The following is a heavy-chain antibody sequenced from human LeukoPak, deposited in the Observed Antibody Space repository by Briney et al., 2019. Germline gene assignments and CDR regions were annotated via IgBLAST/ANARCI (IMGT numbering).Heavy chain of an antibody. Sequence: SETLSLTCTVSGGSISSYYWSWIRQPAGKGLEWIGRIYTSGSTNYNPSLKSRVTMSVDTSKNQFSLKLSSVTAADTAVYYCARDEGIVGATYYYYYYGMDVWGQGATVTVSS. CDR1: GGSISSYY. J-gene: IGHJ6*02. D-gene: IGHD1-26*01. CDR2: IYTSGST. V-gene: IGHV4-4*07. CDR3: ARDEGIVGATYYYYYYGMDV.